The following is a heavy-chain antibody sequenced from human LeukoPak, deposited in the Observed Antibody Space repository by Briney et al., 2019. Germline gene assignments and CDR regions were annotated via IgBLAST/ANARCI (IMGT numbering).Heavy chain of an antibody. V-gene: IGHV4-39*01. CDR2: INYGGFT. D-gene: IGHD6-19*01. Sequence: SETLSLTCTVSGGSITSSTYYWGWIRQPPGKGREWIGSINYGGFTYYSASLKSRVTMSVDTSKNQFSLNLSSATAADSAVYYCARAGYSSGWYDHFDYWGQGTLVTVSS. J-gene: IGHJ4*02. CDR3: ARAGYSSGWYDHFDY. CDR1: GGSITSSTYY.